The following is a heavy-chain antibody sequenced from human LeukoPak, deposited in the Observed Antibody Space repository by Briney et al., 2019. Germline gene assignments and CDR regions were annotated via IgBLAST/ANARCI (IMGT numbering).Heavy chain of an antibody. D-gene: IGHD4-17*01. V-gene: IGHV4-34*01. Sequence: SETLSLTCAVYGGSFSGQDWSWIRQPPGKGLEWIGEINHSGSTNYNPSLKSRVTISVDTSKNQFSLKLSSVTAADTAVYYCASWPTGDYPNWFDPWGQGTLVTVSS. CDR3: ASWPTGDYPNWFDP. J-gene: IGHJ5*02. CDR1: GGSFSGQD. CDR2: INHSGST.